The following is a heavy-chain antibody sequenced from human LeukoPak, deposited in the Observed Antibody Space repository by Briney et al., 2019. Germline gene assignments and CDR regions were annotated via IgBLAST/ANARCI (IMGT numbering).Heavy chain of an antibody. V-gene: IGHV3-11*05. CDR1: GFTFSDYY. Sequence: GRSLRLSCAASGFTFSDYYMSWIRQAPGKGLEWVSSISRSSTYTNYADSVKGRFTISRDNAKNSLYLQMNSLRAEDTALYYCARDTNSHCSGGSCYSGPDYWGQGTLVTVSS. CDR3: ARDTNSHCSGGSCYSGPDY. CDR2: ISRSSTYT. J-gene: IGHJ4*02. D-gene: IGHD2-15*01.